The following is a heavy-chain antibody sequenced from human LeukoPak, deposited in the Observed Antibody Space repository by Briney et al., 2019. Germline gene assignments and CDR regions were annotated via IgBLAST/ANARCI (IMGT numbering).Heavy chain of an antibody. J-gene: IGHJ4*02. Sequence: GRSLRLSCAASGFTFDDYAMHWVRHAPGKGLEWVSGISWNSGSIGYANSVKGRFTISRDNAKNSLYLQMSSLRAEDTALYYCAKDSYGDYSWYFDYWGQGTLVTVSS. D-gene: IGHD4-17*01. V-gene: IGHV3-9*01. CDR1: GFTFDDYA. CDR3: AKDSYGDYSWYFDY. CDR2: ISWNSGSI.